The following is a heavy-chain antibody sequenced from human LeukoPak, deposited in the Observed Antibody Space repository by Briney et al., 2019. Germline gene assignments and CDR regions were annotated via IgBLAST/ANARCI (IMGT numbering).Heavy chain of an antibody. V-gene: IGHV4-39*01. CDR2: IYYSGST. CDR3: ARGGSSRTPYYYYGMDV. D-gene: IGHD6-13*01. Sequence: SETLSLTCTVSGGSISSSSYYWGWIRQPPGKGLKWIGSIYYSGSTYYNPSLKSRVTISVDTSKNQFSLKLSSVTAADTAVYYCARGGSSRTPYYYYGMDVWGQGTTVTVSS. CDR1: GGSISSSSYY. J-gene: IGHJ6*02.